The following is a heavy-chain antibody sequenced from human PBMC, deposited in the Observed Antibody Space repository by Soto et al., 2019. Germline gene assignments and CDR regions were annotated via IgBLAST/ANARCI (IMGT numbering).Heavy chain of an antibody. D-gene: IGHD4-17*01. CDR3: TSATLTTAYDY. CDR2: IRSKANSYAT. J-gene: IGHJ4*02. CDR1: GFTFSGSA. Sequence: PGGSLRLSXAASGFTFSGSAMHWVRQASGKGLEWVGRIRSKANSYATAYAASVKGRFTISRDDSKNTAYLQMNSLKTEDTAVYYCTSATLTTAYDYWGQGTLVTVSS. V-gene: IGHV3-73*01.